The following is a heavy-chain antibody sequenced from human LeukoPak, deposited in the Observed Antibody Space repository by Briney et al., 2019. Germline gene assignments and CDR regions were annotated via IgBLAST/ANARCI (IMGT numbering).Heavy chain of an antibody. CDR1: GGSISSYY. D-gene: IGHD2-21*02. CDR2: IYYSGST. V-gene: IGHV4-59*01. Sequence: SETLSLTCTVSGGSISSYYWSWIRQPPGKGLEWIGYIYYSGSTNYNPSLKSRLTISVDTSKNQFSLKLSSVTAADTAVYYCARVGVAYCGGDCYSYYFDYWGQGTLVTVSS. J-gene: IGHJ4*02. CDR3: ARVGVAYCGGDCYSYYFDY.